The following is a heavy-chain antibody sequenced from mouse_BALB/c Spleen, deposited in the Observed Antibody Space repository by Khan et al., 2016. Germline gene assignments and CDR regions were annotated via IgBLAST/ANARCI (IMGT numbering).Heavy chain of an antibody. Sequence: EVQLQESGGGLVHPGGSLKLSCAASGFDFSRYWMSWVRQAPGKGLEWIGEINPDSYTINYTPSLKDKFIISRDNAKHTLYLQMSKVRSEDTALYYCARAGYYGYLAYWGQGTLVTVSA. J-gene: IGHJ3*01. D-gene: IGHD1-1*01. CDR1: GFDFSRYW. CDR3: ARAGYYGYLAY. V-gene: IGHV4-1*02. CDR2: INPDSYTI.